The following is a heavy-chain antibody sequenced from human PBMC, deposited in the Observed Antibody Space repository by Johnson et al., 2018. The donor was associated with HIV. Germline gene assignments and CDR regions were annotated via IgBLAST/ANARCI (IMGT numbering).Heavy chain of an antibody. V-gene: IGHV3-43*02. CDR3: AKDLTMYSSSSAAFDI. CDR2: ISWDGGST. Sequence: VQLVESGGGVVQPGRSLRLSCAASGFTFSDHAMHWVRQAPGKGLEWVSLISWDGGSTYYADSVKGRFTISRDTSKNSLYLQMNSLRTEDTALYYCAKDLTMYSSSSAAFDIWGQGTMVTVSS. D-gene: IGHD6-6*01. CDR1: GFTFSDHA. J-gene: IGHJ3*02.